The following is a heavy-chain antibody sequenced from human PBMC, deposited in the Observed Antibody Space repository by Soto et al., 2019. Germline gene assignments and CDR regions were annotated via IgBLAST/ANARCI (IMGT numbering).Heavy chain of an antibody. CDR3: ARDGSRRTSTGTSVDY. V-gene: IGHV3-48*01. CDR2: IDSTANNI. D-gene: IGHD1-1*01. Sequence: VQLAESGGGLVQPGGSLRLSCAASGFSFSTHSMNWVRQAPGKGLEWIAYIDSTANNIYTAESVRGRFFISRDNAQNSLFLELDSLRAEDTAIYYWARDGSRRTSTGTSVDYWGQGTLVTVSS. J-gene: IGHJ4*02. CDR1: GFSFSTHS.